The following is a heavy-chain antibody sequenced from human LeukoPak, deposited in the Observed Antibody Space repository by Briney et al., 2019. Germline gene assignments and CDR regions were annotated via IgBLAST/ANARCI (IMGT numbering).Heavy chain of an antibody. D-gene: IGHD5-18*01. CDR3: AGQDRAMVTDWFDP. Sequence: GAPLQISCQGSGSSFTSYWSGGVRPLPGKGLEWTGIIYPGDSDTRYSPSFQGQVTISADKSISTAYLQWSSLKASDTAMYYCAGQDRAMVTDWFDPLGQGAMVTVSS. V-gene: IGHV5-51*01. CDR2: IYPGDSDT. CDR1: GSSFTSYW. J-gene: IGHJ5*02.